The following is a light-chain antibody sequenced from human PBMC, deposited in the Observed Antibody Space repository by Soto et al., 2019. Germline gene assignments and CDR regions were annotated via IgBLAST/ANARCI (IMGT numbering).Light chain of an antibody. CDR3: QQYNVHST. Sequence: EILMTQSPSTLSASVRDRVTITCRASQTISNRLAWYQQKPGRAPKLLIYDASRLDGGVPSRFSGSGSGTEFTLTISSLQPDDFATYYCQQYNVHSTFGQGTEVENK. CDR2: DAS. J-gene: IGKJ1*01. V-gene: IGKV1-5*01. CDR1: QTISNR.